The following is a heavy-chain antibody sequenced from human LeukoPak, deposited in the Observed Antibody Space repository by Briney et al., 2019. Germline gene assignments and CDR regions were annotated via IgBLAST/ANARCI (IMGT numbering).Heavy chain of an antibody. Sequence: GGSLRLSCAASGFTFSIYAMSWVRQAPGKGLEWVSAISGSGGSTYYAESVKGRFTISRDNSTNTLYLQMNSLRAEDTAVYYCAKNSAYSYGYYFDYWGQGTLVTVSS. V-gene: IGHV3-23*01. CDR3: AKNSAYSYGYYFDY. CDR1: GFTFSIYA. D-gene: IGHD5-18*01. J-gene: IGHJ4*02. CDR2: ISGSGGST.